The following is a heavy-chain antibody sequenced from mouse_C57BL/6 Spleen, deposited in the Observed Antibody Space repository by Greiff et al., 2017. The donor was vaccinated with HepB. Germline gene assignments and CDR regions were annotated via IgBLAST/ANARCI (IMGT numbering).Heavy chain of an antibody. D-gene: IGHD1-1*01. J-gene: IGHJ2*01. Sequence: EVQLQQSGTVLARPGASVKMSCKTSGYTFTSYWMHWVKQRPGQSLEWIGAIYPGNSDTSYNQKFKGKAKLTAVTSASTAYMELSSLTNEDSAVYYCTRATVVATSFDYWGQGTTLTVSS. V-gene: IGHV1-5*01. CDR1: GYTFTSYW. CDR3: TRATVVATSFDY. CDR2: IYPGNSDT.